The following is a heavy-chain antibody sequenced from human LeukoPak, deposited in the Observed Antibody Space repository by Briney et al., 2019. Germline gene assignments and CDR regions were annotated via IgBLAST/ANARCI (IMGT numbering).Heavy chain of an antibody. CDR1: GFTFSSYS. Sequence: GGSLRLSCAASGFTFSSYSMNWVRQAPGKGLEWVSSISGSSYYIYYADSVKGRFTISRDNAKNSLYLQMNSLRAEDTAMYYCARGYDYVWGSYPPAGAFDIWGQGTMVTVSS. D-gene: IGHD3-16*02. CDR2: ISGSSYYI. CDR3: ARGYDYVWGSYPPAGAFDI. V-gene: IGHV3-21*01. J-gene: IGHJ3*02.